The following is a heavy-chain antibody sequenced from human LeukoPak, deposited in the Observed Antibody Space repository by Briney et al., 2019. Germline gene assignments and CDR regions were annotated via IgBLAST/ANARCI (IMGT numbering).Heavy chain of an antibody. CDR1: GYSISSGYY. CDR3: ARLSELRYFDWLLKTHYYYYYMDV. CDR2: IYYSGST. V-gene: IGHV4-38-2*02. J-gene: IGHJ6*03. D-gene: IGHD3-9*01. Sequence: SETLSLTCTVSGYSISSGYYWGWIRQPPGKGLEWIGSIYYSGSTYYNPSLKSRVTISVDTSKNQFSLKLSSVTAADTAVYYCARLSELRYFDWLLKTHYYYYYMDVWGKGTTVTISS.